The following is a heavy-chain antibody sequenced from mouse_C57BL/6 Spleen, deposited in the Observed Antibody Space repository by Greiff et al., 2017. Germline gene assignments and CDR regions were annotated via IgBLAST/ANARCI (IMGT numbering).Heavy chain of an antibody. D-gene: IGHD2-4*01. CDR1: GYTFTSYW. CDR2: IYPSDSET. J-gene: IGHJ2*01. V-gene: IGHV1-61*01. Sequence: QVQLQQPGAELVRPGSSVKLSCKASGYTFTSYWMDWVKQRPGQGLEWIGNIYPSDSETHYNQKFKDKATLTVDKSSSTAYMQLSSLTSEDSAVYYCARGGCDYDVDYFDYWGQGTTLTVSS. CDR3: ARGGCDYDVDYFDY.